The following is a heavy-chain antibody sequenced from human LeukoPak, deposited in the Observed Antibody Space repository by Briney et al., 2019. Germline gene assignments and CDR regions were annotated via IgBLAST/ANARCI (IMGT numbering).Heavy chain of an antibody. V-gene: IGHV4-39*01. D-gene: IGHD3-3*02. CDR2: IYYSGST. J-gene: IGHJ5*02. CDR3: ASLILAVRNWFDP. Sequence: SETLSLTCTVSGGSISSSSYYWGWIRQPPGKGLEWIGSIYYSGSTYYNPSLKSRVTISVDTSKNQFSLKLSSVTAADTAVYYCASLILAVRNWFDPWGQGTLVTVSS. CDR1: GGSISSSSYY.